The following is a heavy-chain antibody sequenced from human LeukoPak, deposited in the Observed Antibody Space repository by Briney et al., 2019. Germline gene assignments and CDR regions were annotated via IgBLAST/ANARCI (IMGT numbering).Heavy chain of an antibody. J-gene: IGHJ3*02. CDR2: VHYSGST. CDR3: ARRVGHSYGVTGAGAFDI. Sequence: SETLSLTCTVSGGSISSYYWSWIRQPPGKGLEWIGYVHYSGSTYYNPSLKSRVAVSVDTSKNQFSLKVSSVTAADTAVYYCARRVGHSYGVTGAGAFDIWGQGTMVTVSS. V-gene: IGHV4-59*01. D-gene: IGHD5-18*01. CDR1: GGSISSYY.